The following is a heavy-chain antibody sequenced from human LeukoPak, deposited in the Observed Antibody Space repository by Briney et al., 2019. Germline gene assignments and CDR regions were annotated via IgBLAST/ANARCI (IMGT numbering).Heavy chain of an antibody. V-gene: IGHV3-74*03. CDR1: GFTFRDHW. CDR3: ARDQRVTGRPDIDY. J-gene: IGHJ4*02. Sequence: GGSLRLSCAASGFTFRDHWMHWVRQTPGKGLVWVSRISSDGSSTTYADSVKGRFTISRDNAKNTLYLQMNNLRAEDTAMYYCARDQRVTGRPDIDYWGQGTLVIVSS. D-gene: IGHD6-6*01. CDR2: ISSDGSST.